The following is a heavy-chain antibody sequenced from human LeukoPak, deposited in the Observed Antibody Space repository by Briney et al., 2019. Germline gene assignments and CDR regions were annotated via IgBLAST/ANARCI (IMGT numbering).Heavy chain of an antibody. D-gene: IGHD3-3*02. Sequence: GGSLRLSCAASGFTFSSYAMSWVRQAPGKGLEWVSAISGSGTNTHYADSVKGRFTISRDNSKNTLDLQMNSLRAEDTAVYYCAKANGAIFGVAGYFDYWGQGTLVTVSS. J-gene: IGHJ4*02. CDR1: GFTFSSYA. CDR3: AKANGAIFGVAGYFDY. V-gene: IGHV3-23*01. CDR2: ISGSGTNT.